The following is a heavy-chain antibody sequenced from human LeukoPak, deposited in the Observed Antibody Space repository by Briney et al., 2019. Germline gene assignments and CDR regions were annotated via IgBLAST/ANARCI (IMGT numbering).Heavy chain of an antibody. CDR3: ARGGGLDV. CDR2: INHNGYVN. V-gene: IGHV3-7*03. J-gene: IGHJ6*02. D-gene: IGHD3-16*01. Sequence: GGPLRLSCAASGFTFSSYWMNWARQAPGKGLEWVASINHNGYVNYYVDSVKGRFTISRDNAKNSLYLQMSNLRAEDTAVYFCARGGGLDVWGQGATVTVSS. CDR1: GFTFSSYW.